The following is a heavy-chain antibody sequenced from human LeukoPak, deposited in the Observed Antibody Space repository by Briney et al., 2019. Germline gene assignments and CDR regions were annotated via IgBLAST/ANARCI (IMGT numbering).Heavy chain of an antibody. CDR3: ARDRYGDYKNFDY. CDR1: GFIFSGSS. J-gene: IGHJ4*02. Sequence: GGSLRLSCAASGFIFSGSSMNWVRQAPGKGPEWVSYISSGSSTIHYADSVKGRFTISRDNAKNSLYLQMNSLRAEDTAVYYCARDRYGDYKNFDYWGQGTLVTVSS. CDR2: ISSGSSTI. V-gene: IGHV3-48*04. D-gene: IGHD4-17*01.